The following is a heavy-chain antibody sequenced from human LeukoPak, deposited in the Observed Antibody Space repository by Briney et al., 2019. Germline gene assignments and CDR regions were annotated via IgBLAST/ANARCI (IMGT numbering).Heavy chain of an antibody. CDR2: FDPEDGET. CDR3: ATVLKDYDILTGHHSLGY. Sequence: ASVKVSCKVSGYTLTELSMHWVRQAPGKGLEWMGGFDPEDGETIYAQKFQGRVTMTEDTSTDTAYMELSSLRSEDTAVYYCATVLKDYDILTGHHSLGYWGQGTLVTVSS. V-gene: IGHV1-24*01. D-gene: IGHD3-9*01. CDR1: GYTLTELS. J-gene: IGHJ4*02.